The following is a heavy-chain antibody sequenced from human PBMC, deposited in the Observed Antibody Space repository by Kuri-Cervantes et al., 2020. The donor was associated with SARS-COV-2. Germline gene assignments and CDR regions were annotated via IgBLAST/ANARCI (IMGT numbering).Heavy chain of an antibody. CDR3: ARGGGGSGDFEYFQY. Sequence: GESLKISCVVSGFTLSNSYMSWVRQAPGKGLEWVSVIYSGGSTFYPDSVKGRFMVSRDNSGNTMYLQMNSLRVEDTAVYFCARGGGGSGDFEYFQYWGQGTVVTVSS. CDR2: IYSGGST. J-gene: IGHJ1*01. D-gene: IGHD2-15*01. V-gene: IGHV3-53*01. CDR1: GFTLSNSY.